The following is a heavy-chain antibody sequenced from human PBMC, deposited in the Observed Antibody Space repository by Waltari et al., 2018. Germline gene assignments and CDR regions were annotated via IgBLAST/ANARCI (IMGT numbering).Heavy chain of an antibody. V-gene: IGHV4-59*01. Sequence: QVQLQESGPGLVKPSETLSLTCTVSGGSISSYYWSWIRQPPGKGLEWIGYIYYSGSTNYNPSLKSRVTISVDTSKNKFSLKLSSVTAADTAVYYCAREHDYGDYASFDYWGQGTLVTVSS. D-gene: IGHD4-17*01. CDR1: GGSISSYY. J-gene: IGHJ4*02. CDR2: IYYSGST. CDR3: AREHDYGDYASFDY.